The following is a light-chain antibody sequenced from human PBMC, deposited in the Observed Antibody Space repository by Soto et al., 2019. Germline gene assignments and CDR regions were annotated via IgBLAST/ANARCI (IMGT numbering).Light chain of an antibody. CDR2: GAS. J-gene: IGKJ1*01. Sequence: PVERATLSCKASQSVTYDQLACYRQTPGQAPRLLIYGASSRAAGIPDRFSGSGSGTDFTLTISRLEPEDFVVYHCQQYGDLPPPFGQGTKVDIK. CDR1: QSVTYDQ. V-gene: IGKV3-20*01. CDR3: QQYGDLPPP.